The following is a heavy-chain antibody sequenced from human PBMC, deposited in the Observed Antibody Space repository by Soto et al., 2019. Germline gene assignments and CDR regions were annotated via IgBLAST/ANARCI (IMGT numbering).Heavy chain of an antibody. CDR1: GFTFSSYA. V-gene: IGHV3-30-3*01. J-gene: IGHJ4*02. CDR3: ARDPSIAAAGRLDY. D-gene: IGHD6-13*01. Sequence: QVQLVESGGGVVQPGRSLRLSCAASGFTFSSYAMHWVRQAPGKGLEWVAVISYDGSNKYYADSVKGRFTISRDNSKNTLYLQMNSLRAVDTAVYYCARDPSIAAAGRLDYWGQGTLVTVSS. CDR2: ISYDGSNK.